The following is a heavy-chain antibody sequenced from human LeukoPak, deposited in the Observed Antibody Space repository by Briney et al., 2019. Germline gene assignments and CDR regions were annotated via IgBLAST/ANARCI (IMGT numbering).Heavy chain of an antibody. CDR2: ISYDASSK. CDR3: AKDRSSGWTQDY. D-gene: IGHD6-25*01. V-gene: IGHV3-30*18. J-gene: IGHJ4*02. Sequence: GGSLRLSCAASGFTFSSYGMHWVRQAPGKGLEWVALISYDASSKYYADSVKGRFTISRDDSKNTLYLQMDSLRAEDTAVYYCAKDRSSGWTQDYWGQGTRVTVSS. CDR1: GFTFSSYG.